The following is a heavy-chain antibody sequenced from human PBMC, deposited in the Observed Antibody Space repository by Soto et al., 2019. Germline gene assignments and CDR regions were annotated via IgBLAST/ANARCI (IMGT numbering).Heavy chain of an antibody. CDR1: GGSISSSSYY. CDR3: ARETLTPRYYYYGMDV. Sequence: PSETLSLTCTVSGGSISSSSYYWGWIRQPPGKGLEWIGSIYYSGSTYYNPSLKSRVTISVDTSKNQFSLKLSSVTVADTAVYYCARETLTPRYYYYGMDVWGQGTTVTVSS. CDR2: IYYSGST. D-gene: IGHD1-20*01. V-gene: IGHV4-39*07. J-gene: IGHJ6*02.